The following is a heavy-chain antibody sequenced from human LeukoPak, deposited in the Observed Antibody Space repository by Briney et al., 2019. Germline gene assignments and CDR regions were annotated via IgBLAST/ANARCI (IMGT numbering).Heavy chain of an antibody. Sequence: SQILSLTCTVSGGSVSSGGYYWSWIRQPPGKGLEWIGYIYHSGSTYYNPSLKSRVTISVDRSKNQFSLKLSSVTAADTAVYYCARAIVVVPAAIWFDPWGQGTLVTVSS. D-gene: IGHD2-2*01. CDR1: GGSVSSGGYY. V-gene: IGHV4-30-2*01. CDR3: ARAIVVVPAAIWFDP. J-gene: IGHJ5*02. CDR2: IYHSGST.